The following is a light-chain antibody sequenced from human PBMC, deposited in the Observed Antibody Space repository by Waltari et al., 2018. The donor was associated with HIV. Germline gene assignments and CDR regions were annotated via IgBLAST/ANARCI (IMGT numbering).Light chain of an antibody. V-gene: IGKV4-1*01. CDR2: WAS. CDR3: QQYDSEAPLT. Sequence: DIVMTQSPAFLSVSLGATAIINCKSSRSLFYRPNKSNELAWYQHKIGQAPRWLLYWASIREFGVPERLSGSGSEADYALTNTNVQAEDVAVYDGQQYDSEAPLTCGGGTKVEIE. CDR1: RSLFYRPNKSNE. J-gene: IGKJ4*01.